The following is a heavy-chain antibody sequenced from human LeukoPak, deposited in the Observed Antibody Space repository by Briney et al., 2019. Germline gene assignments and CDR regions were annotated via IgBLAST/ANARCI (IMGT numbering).Heavy chain of an antibody. CDR3: ARVWFGELLNF. CDR2: ISSSSSYT. D-gene: IGHD3-10*01. V-gene: IGHV3-11*05. Sequence: PGESLRLSCAASGFTFSDYYMSWIRQAPGKGLEWVSYISSSSSYTNYADSVKGRFTISRDNAKNSLYLQMNSLRAEDTAVYYCARVWFGELLNFWGQGTLVTVSS. CDR1: GFTFSDYY. J-gene: IGHJ4*02.